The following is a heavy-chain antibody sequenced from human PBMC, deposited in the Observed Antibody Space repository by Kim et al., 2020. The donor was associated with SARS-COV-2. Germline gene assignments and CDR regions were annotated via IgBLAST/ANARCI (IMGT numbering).Heavy chain of an antibody. CDR1: GFTFSNAW. J-gene: IGHJ6*02. CDR2: IKSKTDGGTT. V-gene: IGHV3-15*01. D-gene: IGHD6-13*01. CDR3: TTDILYSSTSKGMDV. Sequence: GGSLRLSCAASGFTFSNAWMSWVRQAPGKGLEWVGRIKSKTDGGTTDYAAPVKGRSTISRDDSKNTLYLQMNSLKTEDTAVYYCTTDILYSSTSKGMDVWGQGTTVTVSS.